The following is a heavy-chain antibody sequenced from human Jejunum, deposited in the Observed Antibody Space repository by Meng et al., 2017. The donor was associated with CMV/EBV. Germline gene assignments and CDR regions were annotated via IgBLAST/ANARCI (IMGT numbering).Heavy chain of an antibody. V-gene: IGHV1-69*04. J-gene: IGHJ4*02. CDR1: GGTLGTYP. D-gene: IGHD1-1*01. Sequence: KVSCKASGGTLGTYPVSWVRQAPGQMLEWMGRVIPIIGITNYAQKFQDRITITADKSTGTAYMKLSSLRSDDTAIYYCARDSTVTYWGQGTLVTVSS. CDR2: VIPIIGIT. CDR3: ARDSTVTY.